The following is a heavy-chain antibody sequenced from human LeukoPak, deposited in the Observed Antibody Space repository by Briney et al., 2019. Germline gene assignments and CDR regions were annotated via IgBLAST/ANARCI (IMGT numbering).Heavy chain of an antibody. Sequence: GGSLRLSCAASGFTFSSYAMSWVRQARENGLEWVSSISGSGGSTYYADSVKGRFTISRDNSKNTLYLQMNSLRAEDTAVYYCAKDRFPTYYYDSSGYYSSGFDPWGQGTLVTVSS. CDR2: ISGSGGST. CDR3: AKDRFPTYYYDSSGYYSSGFDP. V-gene: IGHV3-23*01. D-gene: IGHD3-22*01. CDR1: GFTFSSYA. J-gene: IGHJ5*02.